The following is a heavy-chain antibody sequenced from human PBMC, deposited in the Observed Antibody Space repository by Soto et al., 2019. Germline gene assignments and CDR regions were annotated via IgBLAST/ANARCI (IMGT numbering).Heavy chain of an antibody. CDR3: ATGYCRSDNCHFTH. Sequence: DVQLVESGGGLVKPGGSLRLSCAASGFNFHTYTMTWVRQAPGKGLEWVSYISGTSETIFYADSVKGRFTISRDNAKNSLYLQLNSLRDKETAVYYCATGYCRSDNCHFTHWGQGTLVTVSS. CDR2: ISGTSETI. CDR1: GFNFHTYT. D-gene: IGHD2-2*03. V-gene: IGHV3-48*02. J-gene: IGHJ4*02.